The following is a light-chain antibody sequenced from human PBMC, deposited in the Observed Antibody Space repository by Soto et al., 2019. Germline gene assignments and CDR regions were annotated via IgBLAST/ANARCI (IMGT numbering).Light chain of an antibody. J-gene: IGKJ1*01. CDR1: QGISNY. Sequence: MTQSPSSLSASVGDRVTITCRSSQGISNYLAWYQQKPGKVPKLLIYAASTLQSGVPSRFSGSGSGTDFTLTISSLQPEDVATYYCQKYNSALTWTFGQGTMVDIK. V-gene: IGKV1-27*01. CDR2: AAS. CDR3: QKYNSALTWT.